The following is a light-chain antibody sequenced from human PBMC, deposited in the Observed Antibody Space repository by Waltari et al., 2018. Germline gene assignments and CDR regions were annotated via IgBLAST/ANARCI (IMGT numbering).Light chain of an antibody. CDR2: DDS. J-gene: IGLJ2*01. CDR3: QVWERSNNEVI. CDR1: RIGGKT. Sequence: SSVLTQSPSVSVAPGQTARITCGGDRIGGKTVHWYRQRPGQAPVLVVYDDSDRPSGIPERISGSNSGNTATLTISRVAAGDEADYFCQVWERSNNEVIFGGG. V-gene: IGLV3-21*02.